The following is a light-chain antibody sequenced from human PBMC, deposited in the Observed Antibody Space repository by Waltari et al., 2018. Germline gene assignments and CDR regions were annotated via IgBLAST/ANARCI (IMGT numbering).Light chain of an antibody. V-gene: IGKV1-5*03. J-gene: IGKJ2*01. Sequence: DIQMTQSPSTLSASVGDRVTISCRASQSVGTWLAWYQQKPGKAPKLLIYMASSVDSWVPSRCSGSGSGTDFTLTISSLQPDDFATYSCQQYSSFSTFGQGTKV. CDR1: QSVGTW. CDR2: MAS. CDR3: QQYSSFST.